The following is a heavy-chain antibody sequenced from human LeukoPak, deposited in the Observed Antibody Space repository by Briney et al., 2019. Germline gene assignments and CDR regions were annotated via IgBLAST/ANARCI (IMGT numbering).Heavy chain of an antibody. J-gene: IGHJ4*02. CDR1: DDSISTNSYY. Sequence: SSETLSLTCTVSDDSISTNSYYWSWIRQPPGKGLECIGTLHFSVTPYYSPSLNSRISISVDTSKKQFSLKLRSVTATDTAVYYCTRGGDPYKVGNFWGQGTLVTVSS. CDR3: TRGGDPYKVGNF. CDR2: LHFSVTP. D-gene: IGHD2-21*01. V-gene: IGHV4-39*01.